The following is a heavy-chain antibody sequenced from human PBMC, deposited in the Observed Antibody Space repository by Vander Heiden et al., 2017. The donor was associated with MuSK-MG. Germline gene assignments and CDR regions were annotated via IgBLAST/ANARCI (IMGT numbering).Heavy chain of an antibody. CDR1: GIPFSSSW. CDR2: IKPDGSEG. V-gene: IGHV3-7*03. Sequence: EVQLVESGGGLVQPGGSLRLSCAASGIPFSSSWMSWVRQAPEKGLEWVANIKPDGSEGYYVDSVKGRFTISRDNVKTSLYLQMNSLRAEDTAVYYCVRETRGPDYWGQGTLVTVSS. CDR3: VRETRGPDY. J-gene: IGHJ4*02. D-gene: IGHD3-10*01.